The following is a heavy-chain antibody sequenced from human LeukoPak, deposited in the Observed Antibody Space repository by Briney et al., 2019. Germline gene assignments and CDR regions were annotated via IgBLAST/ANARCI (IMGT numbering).Heavy chain of an antibody. D-gene: IGHD2-2*01. V-gene: IGHV1-18*01. CDR1: GYTFTSYG. CDR3: ARVGSVVVPAATGDY. Sequence: GASVKVSCKASGYTFTSYGISWVRQAPGQGLEWMGWISAYNGNTNYAQKLQGRVTMTTDTSTSTAYMELRSLRSDDTAVYYCARVGSVVVPAATGDYWGQGTLVTVSS. J-gene: IGHJ4*02. CDR2: ISAYNGNT.